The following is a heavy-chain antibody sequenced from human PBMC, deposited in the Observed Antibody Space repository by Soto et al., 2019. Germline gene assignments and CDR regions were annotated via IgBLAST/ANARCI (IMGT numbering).Heavy chain of an antibody. CDR1: GFTFSSYA. D-gene: IGHD5-12*01. Sequence: GGSLRLSCAASGFTFSSYAMSWVRQAPGKGLEWVSAISGSGGSTYYADSVKGRFTISRDNSRNTLYLQMNSLRAEDTAVYYCAKRLGSGYDKGFDYWGQGTLVTVSS. CDR3: AKRLGSGYDKGFDY. J-gene: IGHJ4*02. CDR2: ISGSGGST. V-gene: IGHV3-23*01.